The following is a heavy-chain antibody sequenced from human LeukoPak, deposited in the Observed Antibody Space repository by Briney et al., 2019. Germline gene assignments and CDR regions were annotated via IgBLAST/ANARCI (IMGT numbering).Heavy chain of an antibody. D-gene: IGHD3-22*01. J-gene: IGHJ3*02. CDR1: GFTFTSSA. CDR3: AAVYDSSGYYYVNDAFDI. CDR2: IVVGSGNT. V-gene: IGHV1-58*02. Sequence: ASVKVSCKASGFTFTSSATQWVRQARGQRLEWIGWIVVGSGNTNYAQKFQERVTITRDMSTSTAYMELSSLRSEDTAVYYCAAVYDSSGYYYVNDAFDIWGQGTMVTVSS.